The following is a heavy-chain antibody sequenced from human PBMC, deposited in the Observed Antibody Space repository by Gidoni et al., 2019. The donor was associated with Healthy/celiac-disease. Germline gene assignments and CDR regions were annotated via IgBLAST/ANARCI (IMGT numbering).Heavy chain of an antibody. V-gene: IGHV3-30-3*01. J-gene: IGHJ4*02. CDR2: ISYDGSNK. CDR3: ARTLAITGTTLDY. D-gene: IGHD1-7*01. Sequence: QVQLVESVGGVVQPGRSLRLSCAASGFTFISYALTWVRHAPGKGLEWVAVISYDGSNKYYADSVKGRFTISRDNSKNTLYLQMNSLRAEDTAVYYCARTLAITGTTLDYWGQGTLVTVSS. CDR1: GFTFISYA.